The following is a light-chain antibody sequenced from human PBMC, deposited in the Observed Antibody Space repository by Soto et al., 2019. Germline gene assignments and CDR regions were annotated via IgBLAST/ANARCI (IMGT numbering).Light chain of an antibody. CDR1: QSVGSY. Sequence: EIVLTQSPATLSLSPGERATLSCRASQSVGSYLAWFQQKAGQAPRLLIYDASNRATGIPARFSGSGSGTDFTLTISSLEREDFAIYFCQQRSNWPLTFGPGTKVDIK. J-gene: IGKJ3*01. V-gene: IGKV3-11*01. CDR3: QQRSNWPLT. CDR2: DAS.